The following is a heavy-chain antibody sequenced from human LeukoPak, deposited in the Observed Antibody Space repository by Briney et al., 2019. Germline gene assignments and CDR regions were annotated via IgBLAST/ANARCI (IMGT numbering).Heavy chain of an antibody. J-gene: IGHJ4*02. CDR1: GGSFSGYY. CDR2: IKQDGSEK. D-gene: IGHD5-12*01. CDR3: ARGLHFDY. Sequence: PSETLSLTCAVYGGSFSGYYWSWVRQAPGKGLEWVANIKQDGSEKYYVDSVKGRFTISRDNAKNSLYLQMNSLRAEDTAVYYCARGLHFDYWGQGTLVTVSS. V-gene: IGHV3-7*01.